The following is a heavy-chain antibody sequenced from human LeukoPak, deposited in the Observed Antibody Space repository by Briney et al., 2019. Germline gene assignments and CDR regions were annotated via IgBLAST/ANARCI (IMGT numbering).Heavy chain of an antibody. J-gene: IGHJ6*02. CDR1: GYTFTSYA. CDR3: ASEVSRDYYGMDV. CDR2: ISAYNGNT. V-gene: IGHV1-18*01. D-gene: IGHD6-6*01. Sequence: ASVKVSCKASGYTFTSYAMNWVRQAPGQGLEWMGWISAYNGNTKYAQKLQGRVTMTTDTSTSTAYMELRSLRSDDTAVYYCASEVSRDYYGMDVWGQGTTVTVSS.